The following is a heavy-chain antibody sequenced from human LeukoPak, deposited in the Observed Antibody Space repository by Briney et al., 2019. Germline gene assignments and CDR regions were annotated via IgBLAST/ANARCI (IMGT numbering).Heavy chain of an antibody. CDR3: ARGGVVVANDY. CDR1: GYTFTGYY. Sequence: ASVKVSCRASGYTFTGYYMHWVRQAPAQGLEWMGWINPNSGGTNYAQKFQDRVTMTRETSISTVHMALSRLRSDDTAVYYCARGGVVVANDYWGQGTLVTVSS. J-gene: IGHJ4*02. V-gene: IGHV1-2*02. CDR2: INPNSGGT. D-gene: IGHD3-22*01.